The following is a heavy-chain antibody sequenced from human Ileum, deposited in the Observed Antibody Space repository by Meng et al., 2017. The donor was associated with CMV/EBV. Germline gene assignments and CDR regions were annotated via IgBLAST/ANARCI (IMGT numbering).Heavy chain of an antibody. V-gene: IGHV3-11*05. Sequence: VQLVESWGGLVKPGGSLRLSWEASGFIFSDYYMSWIRQAPGKGLEWVSNITTSSSYTNYADSVKGRFTISRDNAKNSLYLQMNSLRAEDTAVYYCARDRWPMTGWNVFYFDYWGQGTLVTVSS. CDR2: ITTSSSYT. D-gene: IGHD5-24*01. J-gene: IGHJ4*02. CDR1: GFIFSDYY. CDR3: ARDRWPMTGWNVFYFDY.